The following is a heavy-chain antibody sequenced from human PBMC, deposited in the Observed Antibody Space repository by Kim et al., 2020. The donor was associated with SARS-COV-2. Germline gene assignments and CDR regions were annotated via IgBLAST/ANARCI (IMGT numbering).Heavy chain of an antibody. Sequence: ASVKVSCKASGYNFTSFEINWVRQATGQGLEWMGRMSPNRLNTGSAQKFQGRVTMSTDISITTAYMELSSLTSEDTAVYYFARGVTAGVDIWGQGTMVTV. CDR2: MSPNRLNT. CDR1: GYNFTSFE. CDR3: ARGVTAGVDI. J-gene: IGHJ3*02. D-gene: IGHD2-21*02. V-gene: IGHV1-8*01.